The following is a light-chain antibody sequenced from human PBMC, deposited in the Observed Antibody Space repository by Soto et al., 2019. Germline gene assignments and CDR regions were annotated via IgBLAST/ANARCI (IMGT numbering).Light chain of an antibody. CDR2: GAS. CDR3: QQYIAWPLT. V-gene: IGKV3D-15*01. Sequence: EIVMTQSPATLSVSPGERATLSCRASQSVSSNLAWYQQKPGQAPRLLIYGASTRATGIPVRFSGSGSGTECTLTISSLQSEDFAVYYCQQYIAWPLTFGGGTKVEIK. J-gene: IGKJ4*01. CDR1: QSVSSN.